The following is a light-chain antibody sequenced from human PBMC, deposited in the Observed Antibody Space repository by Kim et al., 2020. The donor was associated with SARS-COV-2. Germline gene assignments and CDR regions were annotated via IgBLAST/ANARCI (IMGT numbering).Light chain of an antibody. CDR2: AAS. V-gene: IGKV1-39*01. CDR1: QNIRIY. J-gene: IGKJ1*01. CDR3: QPSDSTVWT. Sequence: DIQMTQSPSSLSASVGDRVTITCQASQNIRIYLNWYQQKLGRAPKLLIYAASTLQSGVPSRFSGSASGTDFTLTISSLQPEDFATYYCQPSDSTVWTFGQGTKVDIK.